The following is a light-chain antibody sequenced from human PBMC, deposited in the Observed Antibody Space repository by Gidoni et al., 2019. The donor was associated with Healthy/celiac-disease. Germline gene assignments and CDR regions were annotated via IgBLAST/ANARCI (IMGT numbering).Light chain of an antibody. CDR1: QIISSY. CDR3: QQSYSTPMYT. J-gene: IGKJ2*01. CDR2: AAS. V-gene: IGKV1-39*01. Sequence: DIQMTQSLSSLSASVGDRVTIPCRASQIISSYLNWYQPKPGKATKLLIYAASSLQSGVPSRFSGSGSGTDFTLTISSLQPEDFATYYCQQSYSTPMYTFGQGTKLEIK.